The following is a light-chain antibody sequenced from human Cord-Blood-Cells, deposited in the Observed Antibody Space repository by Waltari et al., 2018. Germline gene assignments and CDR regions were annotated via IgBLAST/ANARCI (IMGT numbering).Light chain of an antibody. J-gene: IGLJ2*01. V-gene: IGLV3-19*01. CDR1: SLRSYY. Sequence: SSELTQDPAVSVALGQTVRLPCPGDSLRSYYASWYQQKPGLAPLLVIYGKNNRPSGIPDRFSGSSSGNTASLTITGAQAEDEADYYCNSRDSSGNHVVFGGGTKLTVL. CDR3: NSRDSSGNHVV. CDR2: GKN.